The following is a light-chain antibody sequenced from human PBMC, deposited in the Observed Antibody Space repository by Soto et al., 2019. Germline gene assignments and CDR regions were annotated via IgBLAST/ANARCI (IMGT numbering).Light chain of an antibody. Sequence: EIVLTQSPGTLSLPPGERATLSCRASQSVSSSYLAWYQQKPGQAPRFLIYGASSRATGIPYRFSGSGSGTDFTLTISRLEPEDFAVYYCQQYGSSPPITFGQGTRLEIK. CDR3: QQYGSSPPIT. V-gene: IGKV3-20*01. J-gene: IGKJ5*01. CDR1: QSVSSSY. CDR2: GAS.